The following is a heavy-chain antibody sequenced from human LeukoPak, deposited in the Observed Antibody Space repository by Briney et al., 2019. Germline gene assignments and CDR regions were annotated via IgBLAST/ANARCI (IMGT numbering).Heavy chain of an antibody. Sequence: ASVKVSCKVSGYTLTELSMHWVRQAPGKGLEWMGGSDPEDGETIYAQKFQGRVTMTEDTSTDTAYMELSSLRSEDTAVYYCATDSGSYYFGYYYYGMDVWGQGTTVTVSS. J-gene: IGHJ6*02. V-gene: IGHV1-24*01. D-gene: IGHD1-26*01. CDR2: SDPEDGET. CDR3: ATDSGSYYFGYYYYGMDV. CDR1: GYTLTELS.